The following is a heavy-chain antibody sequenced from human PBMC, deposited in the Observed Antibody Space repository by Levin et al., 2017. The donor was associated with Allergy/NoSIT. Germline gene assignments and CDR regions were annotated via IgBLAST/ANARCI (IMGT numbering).Heavy chain of an antibody. D-gene: IGHD2-15*01. J-gene: IGHJ4*02. V-gene: IGHV6-1*01. CDR1: GDRVSSNSAA. CDR3: ARDNGAGGSCIDY. Sequence: SQTLSLPCAISGDRVSSNSAAWNWIRQSPSRGLEWLGRTYYRSKWYNDYAVSVKSRITINPDTSKNQFSLQLNSVTPEDTAVYYCARDNGAGGSCIDYWGQGTLVTVSS. CDR2: TYYRSKWYN.